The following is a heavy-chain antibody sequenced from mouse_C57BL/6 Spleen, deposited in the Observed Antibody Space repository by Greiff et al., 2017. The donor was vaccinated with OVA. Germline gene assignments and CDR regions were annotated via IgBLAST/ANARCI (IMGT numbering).Heavy chain of an antibody. CDR3: ARGGNYPVWYFDV. CDR1: GYAFSSSW. Sequence: VQLQQSGPELVKPGASVKISCKASGYAFSSSWMNWVKQRPGKGLEWIGRIYPGDGDTNYNGKFKGKATLTADKSSSTAYMQLSSLTSEDSAVYYCARGGNYPVWYFDVWGTGTTVTVSS. CDR2: IYPGDGDT. D-gene: IGHD2-1*01. J-gene: IGHJ1*03. V-gene: IGHV1-82*01.